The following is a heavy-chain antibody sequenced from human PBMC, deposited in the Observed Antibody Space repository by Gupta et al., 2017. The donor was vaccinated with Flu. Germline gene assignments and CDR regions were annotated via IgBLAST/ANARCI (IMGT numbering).Heavy chain of an antibody. J-gene: IGHJ4*02. V-gene: IGHV3-23*01. CDR2: VGAGGDRT. CDR3: AKDRSGNPAIDY. CDR1: GLTFSDYA. D-gene: IGHD6-13*01. Sequence: EVQLLESVGGVARPGGSLRLSGVVSGLTFSDYAMHWVRQAPGKGLEWLSTVGAGGDRTYYADSVMGRFTISRDNSKNTIYLQMNSLTGDDTAVYYCAKDRSGNPAIDYWGQGALVTVSA.